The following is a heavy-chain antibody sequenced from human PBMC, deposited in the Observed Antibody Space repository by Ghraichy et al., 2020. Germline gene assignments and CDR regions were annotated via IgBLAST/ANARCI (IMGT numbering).Heavy chain of an antibody. V-gene: IGHV4-61*01. CDR2: IYYSGST. Sequence: SETLSLTCTVSGGSVSSGSYYWSWIRQPPGKGLEWIGYIYYSGSTNYNPSLKSRVTISVDTSKNQFSLKLSSVTAADTAVYYCARIPSSGWYADYFDYWGQGTLVTVSS. CDR1: GGSVSSGSYY. J-gene: IGHJ4*02. CDR3: ARIPSSGWYADYFDY. D-gene: IGHD6-19*01.